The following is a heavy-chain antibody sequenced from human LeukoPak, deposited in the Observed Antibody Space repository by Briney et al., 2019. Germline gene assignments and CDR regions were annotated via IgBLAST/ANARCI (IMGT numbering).Heavy chain of an antibody. V-gene: IGHV3-23*01. CDR3: AKGIYYYYYMDV. CDR1: GFTFSIYA. CDR2: FSGSGGST. D-gene: IGHD3-10*01. Sequence: GGSLRPSCSASGFTFSIYAMIWVRQAPGKGLEWVSAFSGSGGSTYYADSVKGRFTISRDNSKSTLYLQMNSLRAEDTAVYYCAKGIYYYYYMDVWGKGTTVTVSS. J-gene: IGHJ6*03.